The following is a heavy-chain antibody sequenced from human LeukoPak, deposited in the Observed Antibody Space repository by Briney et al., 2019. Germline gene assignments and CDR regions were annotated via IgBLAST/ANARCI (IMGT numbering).Heavy chain of an antibody. CDR3: ASGDYGDYYGANYDY. J-gene: IGHJ4*02. V-gene: IGHV3-30*03. D-gene: IGHD4-17*01. Sequence: GGSLRLPCAASGFTFSSYGMHWVRQAPGKGLEWVAVISYDGSNKYYADSVKGRFTISRDNSKNTLYLQMNSLRAEDTAVYYCASGDYGDYYGANYDYWGQGTLVTVSS. CDR1: GFTFSSYG. CDR2: ISYDGSNK.